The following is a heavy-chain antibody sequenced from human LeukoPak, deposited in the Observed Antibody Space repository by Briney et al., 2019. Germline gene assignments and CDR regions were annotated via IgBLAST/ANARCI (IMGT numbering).Heavy chain of an antibody. CDR2: IKQDGSEK. V-gene: IGHV3-7*03. J-gene: IGHJ3*02. CDR3: TTRRPDAFDI. Sequence: GGSLRLSCAGSGFMLSSYWMSWVRQAPGKGLEWVANIKQDGSEKYYVDSVKGRFTISRDNAKNSLYLQMNSLRAEDTAVYYCTTRRPDAFDIWGQGTMVTVSS. CDR1: GFMLSSYW.